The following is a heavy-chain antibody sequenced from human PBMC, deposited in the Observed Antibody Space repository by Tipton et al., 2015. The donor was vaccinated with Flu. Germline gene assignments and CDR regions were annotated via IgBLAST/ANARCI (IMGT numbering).Heavy chain of an antibody. CDR1: GYTFTGDY. CDR2: INPNSGGT. CDR3: ARELGEFDY. D-gene: IGHD3-16*01. V-gene: IGHV1-2*06. J-gene: IGHJ4*02. Sequence: QLVQSGAEVKKPGASVKVSCKASGYTFTGDYMHWGRQAPGQGLEWMGRINPNSGGTNYAQKFQGRVTMTRDTSISTGYMELKSLESDDTAVYYCARELGEFDYWGQGTLVTVSS.